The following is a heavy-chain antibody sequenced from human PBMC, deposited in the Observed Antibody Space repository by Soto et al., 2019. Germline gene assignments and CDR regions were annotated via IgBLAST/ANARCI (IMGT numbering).Heavy chain of an antibody. V-gene: IGHV5-51*01. CDR1: GYSFTRDW. J-gene: IGHJ4*02. D-gene: IGHD2-15*01. Sequence: PVASLKISCEASGYSFTRDWIGWVRQMAGKGLEWLGVIYPGDSDTRYSPSFHGQVTISAEKSVISAFLQCSILNPSDTAMYYWARIGGYTYGRHSDYWGRGSLVTIAS. CDR3: ARIGGYTYGRHSDY. CDR2: IYPGDSDT.